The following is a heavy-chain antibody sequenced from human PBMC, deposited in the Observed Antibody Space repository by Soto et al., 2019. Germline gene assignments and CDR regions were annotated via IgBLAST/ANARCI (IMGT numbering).Heavy chain of an antibody. Sequence: ASVKLSCKASGYTFTSYDINWVRQATGQGLEWMGWMNPNSGNTGYAQKFQGRVTMTRNASISTAYMELSSLRSEDTAVYYCARDVRLGELSSVDYWGQGTLVTVSS. D-gene: IGHD3-16*02. CDR2: MNPNSGNT. CDR3: ARDVRLGELSSVDY. J-gene: IGHJ4*02. CDR1: GYTFTSYD. V-gene: IGHV1-8*01.